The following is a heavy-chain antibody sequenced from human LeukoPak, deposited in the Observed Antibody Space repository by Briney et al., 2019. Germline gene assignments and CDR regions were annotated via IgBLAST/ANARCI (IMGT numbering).Heavy chain of an antibody. CDR2: IYTSGST. Sequence: SETLSLTCTVSGGSISSYYWSWIRQPAGKGLEWIGRIYTSGSTNYNPSLKSRVTISVDTSKNQFSLKLSSVTAADTAVYYCASAAVAGTGDDAFDIWGQGTMVTVSS. J-gene: IGHJ3*02. CDR3: ASAAVAGTGDDAFDI. CDR1: GGSISSYY. V-gene: IGHV4-4*07. D-gene: IGHD6-19*01.